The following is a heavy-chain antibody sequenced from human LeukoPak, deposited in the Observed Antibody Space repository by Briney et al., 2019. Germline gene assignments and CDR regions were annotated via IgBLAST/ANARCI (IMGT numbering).Heavy chain of an antibody. CDR2: IYYSGST. CDR1: GDSINSYD. D-gene: IGHD3-22*01. J-gene: IGHJ4*02. CDR3: ARQSISGSSLSYFDY. Sequence: SETLSLTCTVSGDSINSYDWSWIRQSPGKGLEWIGYIYYSGSTNYNPSLKSRVTISVDTSKNQCSLKLSSVTAADTAVYYCARQSISGSSLSYFDYWGQGTLVNVSS. V-gene: IGHV4-59*01.